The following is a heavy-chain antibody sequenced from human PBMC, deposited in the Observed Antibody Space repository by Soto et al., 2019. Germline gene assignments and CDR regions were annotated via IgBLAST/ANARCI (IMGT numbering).Heavy chain of an antibody. V-gene: IGHV3-23*01. D-gene: IGHD6-6*01. J-gene: IGHJ4*02. Sequence: EVQLLESGGGLVQPGGSLRLSCAASGFTFSSYAMSWVRQAPGKGLEWVSAISGSGGSTYYADSVKVRFTISTDNSKNTLYLQMNSLRAEDTAVYYCAKDSGSIAAQGLDYWGQGTLVTVSS. CDR2: ISGSGGST. CDR1: GFTFSSYA. CDR3: AKDSGSIAAQGLDY.